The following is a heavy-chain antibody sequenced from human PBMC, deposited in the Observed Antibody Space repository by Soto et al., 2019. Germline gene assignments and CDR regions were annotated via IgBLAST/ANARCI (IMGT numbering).Heavy chain of an antibody. CDR2: IIPIFGTA. D-gene: IGHD5-12*01. CDR3: AREEATITGSDAFDI. J-gene: IGHJ3*02. CDR1: GGTFSSYA. Sequence: ASVKLSCKASGGTFSSYAISWVRQAPGQGLEWMGGIIPIFGTANYAQKFQGRVTITADESTSTAYMELSSLRSEDTAVYYCAREEATITGSDAFDISGQATMLTGS. V-gene: IGHV1-69*13.